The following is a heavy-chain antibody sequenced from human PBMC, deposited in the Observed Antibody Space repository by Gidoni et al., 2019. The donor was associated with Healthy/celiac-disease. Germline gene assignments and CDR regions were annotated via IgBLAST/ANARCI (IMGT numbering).Heavy chain of an antibody. J-gene: IGHJ3*02. CDR3: ATSEYSYGRTNDAFDI. D-gene: IGHD5-18*01. CDR2: FDPEDGET. V-gene: IGHV1-24*01. CDR1: GYTLTELS. Sequence: QVQLVQSGAEVKKPGASVKVSCKVSGYTLTELSMHWVRQAPGKGLEWMGGFDPEDGETIYAQKFQGRVTMTEDTSTDTAYMELRSLRSEDTAVYYCATSEYSYGRTNDAFDIWGQGTMVTVSS.